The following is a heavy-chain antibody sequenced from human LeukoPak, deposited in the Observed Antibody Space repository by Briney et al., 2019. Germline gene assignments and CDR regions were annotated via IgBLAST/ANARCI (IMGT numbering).Heavy chain of an antibody. V-gene: IGHV3-74*01. CDR1: GFTFSSYW. D-gene: IGHD3-10*01. CDR2: INSDGSST. J-gene: IGHJ5*02. Sequence: GGSLRLSCAASGFTFSSYWMHWVRQAPGKGLVWVSRINSDGSSTSYADSVKGRFTISRDNAKNTLYLQMNSLRAEDTAVYYCAREGDITYYYGSGSYFDNWFDPWGQGNLGTVSS. CDR3: AREGDITYYYGSGSYFDNWFDP.